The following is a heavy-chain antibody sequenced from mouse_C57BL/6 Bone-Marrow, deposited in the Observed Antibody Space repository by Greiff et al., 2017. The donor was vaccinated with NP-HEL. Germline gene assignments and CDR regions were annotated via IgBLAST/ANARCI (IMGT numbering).Heavy chain of an antibody. CDR3: AREYYGSSYGAMDY. J-gene: IGHJ4*01. Sequence: VHLVESGPGLVQPSQSLSITCTVSGFSLTSYGVHWVRQSPGKGLEWLGVIWSGGSTDYNAAFISRLSISKDNSKSQVFFKMNSLQADDTAIYYCAREYYGSSYGAMDYWGQGTSVTVSS. CDR1: GFSLTSYG. D-gene: IGHD1-1*01. V-gene: IGHV2-2*01. CDR2: IWSGGST.